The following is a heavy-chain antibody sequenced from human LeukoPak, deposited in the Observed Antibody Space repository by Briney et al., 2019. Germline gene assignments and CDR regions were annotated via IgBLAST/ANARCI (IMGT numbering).Heavy chain of an antibody. Sequence: SETLSLTCTVFGGSISSGGYYWSWIRQHPGKGLEWIGYIYYSGSTYYNPSLKSRVTMSVDTSKNQFSLNLSSVTAADTAVYYCARETTGLARYFDYWGQGTLVTVSS. J-gene: IGHJ4*02. CDR2: IYYSGST. D-gene: IGHD4-11*01. CDR3: ARETTGLARYFDY. CDR1: GGSISSGGYY. V-gene: IGHV4-31*03.